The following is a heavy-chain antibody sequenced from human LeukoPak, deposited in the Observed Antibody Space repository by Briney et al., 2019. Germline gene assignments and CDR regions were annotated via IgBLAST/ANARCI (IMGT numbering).Heavy chain of an antibody. CDR3: ASFGVAYDAFDI. V-gene: IGHV3-21*01. CDR1: GFTFSSYS. CDR2: ISSSSSYI. J-gene: IGHJ3*02. D-gene: IGHD3-3*01. Sequence: GGSLRLSCAASGFTFSSYSMNWVRQAPGKGLEWVSSISSSSSYIYYADSVKGRFTISRDNAKNSLYLQMNSLRAEDTAVYYCASFGVAYDAFDIWGQGTMVTVSS.